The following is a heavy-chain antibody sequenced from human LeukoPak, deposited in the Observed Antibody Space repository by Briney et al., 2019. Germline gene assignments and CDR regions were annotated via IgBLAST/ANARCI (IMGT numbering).Heavy chain of an antibody. D-gene: IGHD3-10*01. Sequence: GGSLRLSCAASGFTFSSYSMNWVRQAPGKGLEWVSSISSSSSYIHYADSVKGRFTISRDNAKNSLYLQMNSLRAEDTAVYYCARDPGTMVRGVIHSGTGWFDPWGQGTLVTVSS. CDR1: GFTFSSYS. V-gene: IGHV3-21*01. CDR2: ISSSSSYI. CDR3: ARDPGTMVRGVIHSGTGWFDP. J-gene: IGHJ5*02.